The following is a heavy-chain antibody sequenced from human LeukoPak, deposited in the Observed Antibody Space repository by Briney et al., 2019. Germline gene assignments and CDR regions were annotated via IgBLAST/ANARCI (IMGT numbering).Heavy chain of an antibody. CDR1: GGTFSSYA. V-gene: IGHV1-69*13. CDR3: ARAYSYGYVGYFDY. D-gene: IGHD5-18*01. CDR2: IIPIFGTA. Sequence: SVKVSCKASGGTFSSYAISRVRQAPGQGLEWMGGIIPIFGTANYAQKFQGRVTITADESTSTAYMELSSLRSEDTAVYYCARAYSYGYVGYFDYWGQGTLVTVSS. J-gene: IGHJ4*02.